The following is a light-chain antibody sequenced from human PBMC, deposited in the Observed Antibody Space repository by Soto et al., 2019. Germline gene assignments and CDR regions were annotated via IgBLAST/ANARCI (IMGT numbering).Light chain of an antibody. Sequence: QSVLTQPPSASGAPGQSVTISCTGTSGDVGGYNYVSWYQQHPGKAPKLMIFEVSERPSGVPDRFSASKSGNTASLTASGLQAEDEADYYCSSYAGSNNYVFGTGTKVPVL. CDR3: SSYAGSNNYV. J-gene: IGLJ1*01. V-gene: IGLV2-8*01. CDR2: EVS. CDR1: SGDVGGYNY.